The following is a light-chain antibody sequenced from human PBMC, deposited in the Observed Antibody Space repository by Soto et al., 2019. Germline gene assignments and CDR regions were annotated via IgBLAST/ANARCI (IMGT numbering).Light chain of an antibody. CDR3: QPYCSSPYT. J-gene: IGKJ2*01. V-gene: IGKV3-20*01. CDR1: QSVSSSY. Sequence: EIVLTQSPGTLSLSPGERATLSCRASQSVSSSYLAWYQQKPGQAPRLLIYGASSRATGIPDRFSVSGSGTDFTLTISSLQPEDFAVYYCQPYCSSPYTFGQGTKLEIK. CDR2: GAS.